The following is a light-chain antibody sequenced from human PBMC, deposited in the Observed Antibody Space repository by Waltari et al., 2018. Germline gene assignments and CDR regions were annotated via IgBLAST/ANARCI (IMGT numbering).Light chain of an antibody. CDR3: CSYAGTSTLV. Sequence: QSALTQPASVSGSPGQSITISCSGTSSDVGGYYYVSWHHQYPGKAPKLMIYDVSVRPSGVSTRFSGSKSRNAGSLTISGHQAEDEGDYYCCSYAGTSTLVFGGGTKLTVL. CDR2: DVS. J-gene: IGLJ2*01. V-gene: IGLV2-23*02. CDR1: SSDVGGYYY.